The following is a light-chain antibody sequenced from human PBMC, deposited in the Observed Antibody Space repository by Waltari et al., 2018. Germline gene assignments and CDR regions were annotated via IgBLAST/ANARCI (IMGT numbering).Light chain of an antibody. CDR1: QSLVHSDGNTY. CDR3: MQGTHWPLT. CDR2: KVS. J-gene: IGKJ5*01. Sequence: DAAMPQSPLSLPVPLGQPASISCRSSQSLVHSDGNTYLNWFHQRPGQSPRRLIYKVSRRESGVPDRFSGSGSGTDFTLKISRVEAEDVGIYYCMQGTHWPLTFGQGTRLEI. V-gene: IGKV2-30*02.